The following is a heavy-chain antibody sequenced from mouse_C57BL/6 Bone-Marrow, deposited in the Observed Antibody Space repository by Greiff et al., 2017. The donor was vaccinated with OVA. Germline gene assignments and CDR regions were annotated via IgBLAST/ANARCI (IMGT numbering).Heavy chain of an antibody. D-gene: IGHD2-1*01. Sequence: QVQLQQSGAELVRPGASVKLSCKASGYTFTDYYINWVKQRPGQGLEWIARIYPGSGNTYYNEKFKGKATLTAEKSSSTAYMQLSSLTSEDSAVYFCARPRWGNYGLAYWGQGTLVTVSA. J-gene: IGHJ3*01. CDR3: ARPRWGNYGLAY. CDR2: IYPGSGNT. CDR1: GYTFTDYY. V-gene: IGHV1-76*01.